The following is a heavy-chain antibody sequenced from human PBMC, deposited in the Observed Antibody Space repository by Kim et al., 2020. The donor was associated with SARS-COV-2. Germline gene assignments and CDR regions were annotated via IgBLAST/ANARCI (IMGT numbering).Heavy chain of an antibody. CDR3: AREARTMIVVGRLGGAMYYFDY. D-gene: IGHD3-22*01. J-gene: IGHJ4*02. Sequence: SETLSLTCAVYGGSFSGYYWSWIRQPPGKGLEWIGEINHSGSTNYNPSLKSRVTISVDTSKNQFSLKLSSVTAADTAVYYCAREARTMIVVGRLGGAMYYFDYWGQGTLVTVSS. CDR1: GGSFSGYY. CDR2: INHSGST. V-gene: IGHV4-34*01.